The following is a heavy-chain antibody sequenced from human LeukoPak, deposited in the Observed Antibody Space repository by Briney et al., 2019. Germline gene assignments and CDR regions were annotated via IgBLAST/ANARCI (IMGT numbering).Heavy chain of an antibody. D-gene: IGHD3-3*01. Sequence: GGSLRLSCAASGFTFSDYYMSWIRQVPGKGLEWVSYISSSGSTIYYADSVKGRFTISRDNAKNSLYLQMNSLRAEDTAVFYCARDRGGTDDFWSGYYTGYFDYWGQGTLVTVSS. CDR2: ISSSGSTI. J-gene: IGHJ4*02. CDR3: ARDRGGTDDFWSGYYTGYFDY. V-gene: IGHV3-11*04. CDR1: GFTFSDYY.